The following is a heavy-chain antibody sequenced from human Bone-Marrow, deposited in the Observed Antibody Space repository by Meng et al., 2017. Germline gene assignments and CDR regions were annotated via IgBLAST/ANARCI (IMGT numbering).Heavy chain of an antibody. CDR1: GGSISSGGYY. D-gene: IGHD6-13*01. J-gene: IGHJ1*01. Sequence: GPLQGSGPGLVKPSQTLSLTCTVSGGSISSGGYYWSWIRQHPGKGLEWIGYIYYSGSTYYNPSLKSRVTISVDTSKNQFSLKLSSVTAADTAVYYCARGPLSAAGTMGYFQHWGQGTLVTVSS. CDR2: IYYSGST. CDR3: ARGPLSAAGTMGYFQH. V-gene: IGHV4-31*03.